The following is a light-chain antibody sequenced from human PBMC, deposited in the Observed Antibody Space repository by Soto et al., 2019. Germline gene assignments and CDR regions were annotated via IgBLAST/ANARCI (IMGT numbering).Light chain of an antibody. V-gene: IGLV2-14*01. CDR2: EVN. CDR1: SSDVGGYNY. Sequence: QSVLTQPGYGAGSPGQSITVSCTGTSSDVGGYNYVSWYQQHPGKAPQLLIYEVNIRPSGVSNRFSASKSGNTASLTISGLQAEDEADYYCTSYTSSSTLVFGTGTKVTVL. J-gene: IGLJ1*01. CDR3: TSYTSSSTLV.